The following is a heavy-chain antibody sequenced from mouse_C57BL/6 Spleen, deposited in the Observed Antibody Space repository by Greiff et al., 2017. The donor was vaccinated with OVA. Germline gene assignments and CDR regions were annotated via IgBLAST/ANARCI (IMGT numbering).Heavy chain of an antibody. D-gene: IGHD2-4*01. CDR2: INPGSGGT. Sequence: QVQLQQSGAELVRPGTSVKVSCKASGYAFTNYLIEWVKQRPGQGLEWIGVINPGSGGTNYNEKFKGKATLTADKSSSTAYMQLSSLTSEDSAVYFCARHYDYDGYYAMDYWGQGTSVTVSS. J-gene: IGHJ4*01. CDR3: ARHYDYDGYYAMDY. V-gene: IGHV1-54*01. CDR1: GYAFTNYL.